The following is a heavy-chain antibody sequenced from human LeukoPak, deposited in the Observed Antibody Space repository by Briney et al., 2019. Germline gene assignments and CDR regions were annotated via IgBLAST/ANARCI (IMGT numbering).Heavy chain of an antibody. J-gene: IGHJ4*02. CDR2: IKQDGSEK. V-gene: IGHV3-7*01. CDR3: ARDLNPTNGDYVEFDY. CDR1: GFTFSSYW. D-gene: IGHD4-17*01. Sequence: GSLRLSCAASGFTFSSYWMSWVRQAPGKGLEWVANIKQDGSEKYYVDSVKGRFTISRDNAKNLLYLQMNSLRAEDTAVYYCARDLNPTNGDYVEFDYWGQGTLVTVSS.